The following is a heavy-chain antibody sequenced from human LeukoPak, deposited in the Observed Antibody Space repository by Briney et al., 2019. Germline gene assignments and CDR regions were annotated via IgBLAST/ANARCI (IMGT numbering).Heavy chain of an antibody. CDR2: ISAYNGNT. J-gene: IGHJ4*02. D-gene: IGHD3-10*01. Sequence: ASVKVSCKASGYTFTSYGISWVRQAPGQGLEWMGWISAYNGNTNYAQKLQGRVTMTTDTSTSTAYMELRSLRSDDTAVYYCARDSGVQEGFGELLRENYWGQGTLVTVSS. CDR1: GYTFTSYG. CDR3: ARDSGVQEGFGELLRENY. V-gene: IGHV1-18*01.